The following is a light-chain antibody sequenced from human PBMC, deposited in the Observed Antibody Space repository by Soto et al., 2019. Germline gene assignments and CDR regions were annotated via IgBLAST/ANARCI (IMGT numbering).Light chain of an antibody. CDR1: SSNIGAGYA. CDR3: QSFDSSLSVVV. Sequence: QSVLTQPPSVSGAPGQRITISCTGSSSNIGAGYAVHWYQHLPGTAPKLLIFANNNRPSGVPDRFSGAKSGTSAYLAITRLQAEDEADYYCQSFDSSLSVVVFGGGTKLTVL. CDR2: ANN. V-gene: IGLV1-40*01. J-gene: IGLJ2*01.